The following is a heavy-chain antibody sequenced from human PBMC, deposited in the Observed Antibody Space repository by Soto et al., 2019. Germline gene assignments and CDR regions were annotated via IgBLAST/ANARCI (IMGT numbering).Heavy chain of an antibody. CDR3: ARFNTGSYHEAFDI. CDR2: IYHSGST. D-gene: IGHD1-26*01. Sequence: QVQLQESGPGLVKPSGTLSLTCAVSGGSISSSNWWSWVRQPPGQGLEWIGEIYHSGSTNYNPSLKSRVTISGDKSKNQFSLKLSSVTAADTAVYYCARFNTGSYHEAFDIWGQGTMVTVSS. J-gene: IGHJ3*02. V-gene: IGHV4-4*02. CDR1: GGSISSSNW.